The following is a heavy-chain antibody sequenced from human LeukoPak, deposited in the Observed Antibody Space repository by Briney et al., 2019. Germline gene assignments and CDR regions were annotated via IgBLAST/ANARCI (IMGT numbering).Heavy chain of an antibody. Sequence: ASVKVSCKASGGTFSSYAISWVRQAPGQGLEWMGRIIPILGIANYAQKFQGRVTITADKSTSTAYMELSSLRSEDTAVYYCANTLAGTRLYYYGMDVWGQGTTVTVSS. CDR3: ANTLAGTRLYYYGMDV. CDR1: GGTFSSYA. D-gene: IGHD1-7*01. V-gene: IGHV1-69*04. CDR2: IIPILGIA. J-gene: IGHJ6*02.